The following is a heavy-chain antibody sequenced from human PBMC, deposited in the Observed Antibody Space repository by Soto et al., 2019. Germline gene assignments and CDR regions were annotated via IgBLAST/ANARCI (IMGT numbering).Heavy chain of an antibody. V-gene: IGHV1-69*01. CDR1: GGTFSSYA. D-gene: IGHD3-22*01. J-gene: IGHJ4*02. CDR2: IIPIFGTA. CDR3: ASIYRPYDSSGREFDY. Sequence: QVQLVQSGAEVQKPGSSVKVSCKASGGTFSSYAISWVRQAPGQGLEWMGGIIPIFGTANYAQKFQGRVTITADESTSTAYMELSSLRSEDTAVYYCASIYRPYDSSGREFDYWGQGTLVTVSS.